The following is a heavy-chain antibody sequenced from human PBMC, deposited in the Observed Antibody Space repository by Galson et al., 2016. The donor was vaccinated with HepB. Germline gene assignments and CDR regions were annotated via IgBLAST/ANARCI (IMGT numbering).Heavy chain of an antibody. D-gene: IGHD2-2*01. CDR3: AREFSYRTSWPDAFDL. V-gene: IGHV3-74*03. Sequence: SLRLSCAASGFSLGNFWMYWVRQAPGKGLVWVARIDSGGSSTKYADSVKGRFTTSRDNAKSTVYLQMNSLGDEDTAVYFCAREFSYRTSWPDAFDLWGQGTMVTVSS. CDR2: IDSGGSST. J-gene: IGHJ3*01. CDR1: GFSLGNFW.